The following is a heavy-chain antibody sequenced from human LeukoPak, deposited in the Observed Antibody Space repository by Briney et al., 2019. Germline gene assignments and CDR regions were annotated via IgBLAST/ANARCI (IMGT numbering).Heavy chain of an antibody. D-gene: IGHD5-18*01. Sequence: SETLSLTCTVSGGSISSYYWSWIRQPPGKGLEWIGYIYYSGSTNYNPSLKSRATMSVDTSKNQFSLKLSSVTAADTAVYYCAREDTAMVLDTYYYYMDVWGKGTTVTISS. CDR2: IYYSGST. V-gene: IGHV4-59*12. CDR1: GGSISSYY. CDR3: AREDTAMVLDTYYYYMDV. J-gene: IGHJ6*03.